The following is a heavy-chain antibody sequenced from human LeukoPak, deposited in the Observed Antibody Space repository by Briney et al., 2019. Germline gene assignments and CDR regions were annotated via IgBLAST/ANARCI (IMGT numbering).Heavy chain of an antibody. CDR1: GGSISSGSHY. D-gene: IGHD6-13*01. Sequence: SETLSLTCTVSGGSISSGSHYWTWIRQPAGKGLEYIGRVYSSGSTDSNPSLRSRLTMSVDTSKNQLSLKLTSVTAADTAVYYCARFPGSWYYYYYMDVWGKGTTVTVSS. CDR3: ARFPGSWYYYYYMDV. V-gene: IGHV4-61*02. J-gene: IGHJ6*03. CDR2: VYSSGST.